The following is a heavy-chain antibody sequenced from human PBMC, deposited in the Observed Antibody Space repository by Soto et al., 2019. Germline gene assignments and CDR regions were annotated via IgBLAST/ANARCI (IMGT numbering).Heavy chain of an antibody. Sequence: GASVKVSCKASGYTFTSYDINWVRQATGQGLEWMGWMNPNSGNTGYAQKSQGRVTMTRNTSISTAYMELSSLRSEDTAVYYCAREAPGTTAHFDPWGQGTLVTVSS. J-gene: IGHJ5*02. CDR3: AREAPGTTAHFDP. CDR1: GYTFTSYD. D-gene: IGHD1-1*01. V-gene: IGHV1-8*01. CDR2: MNPNSGNT.